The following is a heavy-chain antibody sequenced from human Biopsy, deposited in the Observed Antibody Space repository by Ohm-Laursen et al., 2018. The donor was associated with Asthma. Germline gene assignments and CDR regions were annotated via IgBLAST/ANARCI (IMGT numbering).Heavy chain of an antibody. CDR1: GFTFMTYG. Sequence: SLRLSCAAPGFTFMTYGMHWVRQVPGKGLEWVATVGSDESYTDHADSVKGRFTISRDNSKNTLDLQMNSLREEDTAVYYCVRDGTDDAFDIWGQGTVVSVSS. D-gene: IGHD1-1*01. J-gene: IGHJ3*02. CDR3: VRDGTDDAFDI. V-gene: IGHV3-33*01. CDR2: VGSDESYT.